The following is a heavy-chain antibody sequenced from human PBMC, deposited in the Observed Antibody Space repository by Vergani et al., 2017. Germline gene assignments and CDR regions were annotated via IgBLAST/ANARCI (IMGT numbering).Heavy chain of an antibody. CDR3: AKPPMTTVSYFDY. Sequence: QVQLVESGGGVVQPGRSLRLSCAASGFTFSSYGMHWVRQAPGKGLEWVAVISYDGSNKYYADSVKGRFTISRDNAKNSLYLQMNSLRAEDTAVYYCAKPPMTTVSYFDYWGQGTLVTVSS. CDR2: ISYDGSNK. D-gene: IGHD4-17*01. V-gene: IGHV3-30*18. J-gene: IGHJ4*02. CDR1: GFTFSSYG.